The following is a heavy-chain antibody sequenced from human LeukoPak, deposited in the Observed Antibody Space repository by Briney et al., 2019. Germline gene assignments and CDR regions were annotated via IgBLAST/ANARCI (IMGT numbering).Heavy chain of an antibody. D-gene: IGHD2-2*02. CDR3: ARNTDY. CDR2: IFLSGAT. CDR1: GGSISSSDR. Sequence: PSGTVSLTCTVSGGSISSSDRWSWVRQPPGKGLEWIGQIFLSGATYYNPSLKSRVTISVDTSKNQFSLKLSSVTAADTAVYYCARNTDYWGQGTLVTVSP. V-gene: IGHV4-4*02. J-gene: IGHJ4*02.